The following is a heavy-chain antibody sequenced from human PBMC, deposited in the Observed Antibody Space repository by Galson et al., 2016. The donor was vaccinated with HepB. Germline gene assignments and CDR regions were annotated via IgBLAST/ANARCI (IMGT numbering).Heavy chain of an antibody. J-gene: IGHJ6*04. D-gene: IGHD3-10*01. V-gene: IGHV1-18*01. CDR2: ISGYSGDT. CDR3: AREPSGRYRGSPGVHSYFGTDV. CDR1: GYSFTNYG. Sequence: SVKVSCKVSGYSFTNYGVSWLRQAPGQGLEWMGWISGYSGDTDYAERFQGRVVMTTDTSTSTAYMELKSLISEDTAVYYCAREPSGRYRGSPGVHSYFGTDVWGKGTTVTVSS.